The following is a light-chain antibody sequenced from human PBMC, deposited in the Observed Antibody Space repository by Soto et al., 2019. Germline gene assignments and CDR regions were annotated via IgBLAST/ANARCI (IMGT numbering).Light chain of an antibody. J-gene: IGLJ1*01. CDR3: QSYDSGLSAFV. V-gene: IGLV1-40*01. CDR2: ANT. CDR1: SSNIGAPYD. Sequence: QSVLTQPPSVSGAPGQGVTISCTGSSSNIGAPYDVHWYQQLPETAPKLLIYANTNRPSGVPDRFSGSKSGTSASLAITGLQAEDEADYYCQSYDSGLSAFVFGTGTKVTVL.